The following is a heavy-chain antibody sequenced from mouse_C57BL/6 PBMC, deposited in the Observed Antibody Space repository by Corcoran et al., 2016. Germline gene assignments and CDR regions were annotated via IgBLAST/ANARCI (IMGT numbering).Heavy chain of an antibody. V-gene: IGHV1-26*01. D-gene: IGHD2-4*01. CDR2: INPNNGGT. CDR1: GYTFTDYY. Sequence: EVQLQQSGPERVKPGASVKISCKASGYTFTDYYMNWVKQSHGKSLEWIGDINPNNGGTSYNQKFKGKATLTVDKSSSTAYMELRSLTSEDSAVYYCAREGLRRGDYWGQGTSVTVSS. CDR3: AREGLRRGDY. J-gene: IGHJ4*01.